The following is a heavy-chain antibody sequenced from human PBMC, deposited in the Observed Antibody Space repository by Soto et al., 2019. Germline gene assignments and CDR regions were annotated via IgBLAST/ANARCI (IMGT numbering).Heavy chain of an antibody. CDR3: ARAKIAARLDYYYYYGMDV. J-gene: IGHJ6*02. CDR2: INPSGGST. V-gene: IGHV1-46*01. Sequence: GASVKVSCKASGYTFTSYYMHWVRQAPGQGLEWMGIINPSGGSTSYAQKFQGRVTMTRDTSTSTVYMELSSLRSEDTAVYYCARAKIAARLDYYYYYGMDVWGQGTTVTAP. D-gene: IGHD6-6*01. CDR1: GYTFTSYY.